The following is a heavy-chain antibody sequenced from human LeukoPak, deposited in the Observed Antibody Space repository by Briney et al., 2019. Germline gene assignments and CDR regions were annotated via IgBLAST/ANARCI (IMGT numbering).Heavy chain of an antibody. CDR3: AREYDSSGYYYFFYYYGMDV. D-gene: IGHD3-22*01. Sequence: TGGSLRLSCAASGFTFSSYWMSWVRQAPGRGLEWVANIKQDGSGKYYVDSVKGRFTISRDNAKNSLYLQMNSLRAEDTAVYYCAREYDSSGYYYFFYYYGMDVWGQGTTVTVSS. CDR2: IKQDGSGK. J-gene: IGHJ6*02. CDR1: GFTFSSYW. V-gene: IGHV3-7*01.